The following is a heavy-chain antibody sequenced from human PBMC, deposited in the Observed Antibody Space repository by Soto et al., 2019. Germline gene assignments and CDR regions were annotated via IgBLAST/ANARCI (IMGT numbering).Heavy chain of an antibody. Sequence: SETLSLTCAGYGGSLSGYYWSWIRQPPGKGLEWIGEINHGGSTNYNPSLKSRVTVSVDTSKNQFSLKVSSVTAADTSVYYCASLYGDWDYWGQGTLVTGSS. CDR2: INHGGST. D-gene: IGHD4-17*01. CDR3: ASLYGDWDY. V-gene: IGHV4-34*01. CDR1: GGSLSGYY. J-gene: IGHJ4*02.